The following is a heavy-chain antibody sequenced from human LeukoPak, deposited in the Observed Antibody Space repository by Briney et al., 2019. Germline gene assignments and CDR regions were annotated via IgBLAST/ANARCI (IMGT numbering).Heavy chain of an antibody. D-gene: IGHD1-26*01. Sequence: ASVKVSCKASGGTFSSYAISWVRQAPGQGLEWMGGIIPIFGTANYAQKFQGRVTITTDESTSTAYMELSSLRSEDTAVYYCARARYSGSYFHYWGQGTLVTVSS. CDR1: GGTFSSYA. CDR2: IIPIFGTA. V-gene: IGHV1-69*05. CDR3: ARARYSGSYFHY. J-gene: IGHJ4*02.